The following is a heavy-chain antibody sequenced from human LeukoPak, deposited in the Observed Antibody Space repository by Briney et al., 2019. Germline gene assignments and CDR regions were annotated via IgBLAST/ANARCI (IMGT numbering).Heavy chain of an antibody. J-gene: IGHJ4*02. Sequence: SVKVSCKASGGTFSSYAISWVRQAPGQGLEWMGRIIPVLGIANYAQKFQGRVTITADKSTSTAYMELSSLRSEDTAVYYCARANYYGSGSYYSNFDCWGQGTLVTVSS. V-gene: IGHV1-69*04. CDR1: GGTFSSYA. D-gene: IGHD3-10*01. CDR3: ARANYYGSGSYYSNFDC. CDR2: IIPVLGIA.